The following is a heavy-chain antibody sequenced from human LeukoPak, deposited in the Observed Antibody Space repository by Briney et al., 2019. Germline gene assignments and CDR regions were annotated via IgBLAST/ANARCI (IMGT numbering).Heavy chain of an antibody. J-gene: IGHJ4*02. D-gene: IGHD3-9*01. CDR3: AKDSDILTGYEFDY. Sequence: GGSLRLSCAASGFTFSSYSMSWVRQAPGKGLEWVSAISGSGGSTCYADSVKGRFTISRDNSKNTLYLQMNSLRAEDTAVYYCAKDSDILTGYEFDYWGQGTLVTVSS. CDR2: ISGSGGST. CDR1: GFTFSSYS. V-gene: IGHV3-23*01.